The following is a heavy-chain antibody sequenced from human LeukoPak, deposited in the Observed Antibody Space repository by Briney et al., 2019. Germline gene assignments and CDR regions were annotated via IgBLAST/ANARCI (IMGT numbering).Heavy chain of an antibody. J-gene: IGHJ6*02. CDR3: ARPQGYCSGGSCFYYYYGMDV. CDR2: IDPSDSYT. CDR1: GYSFTSYR. V-gene: IGHV5-10-1*01. Sequence: GESLKISCKGSGYSFTSYRISWVRQMPGKGLEWMGRIDPSDSYTNYSPSFQGHVTISADKSISTAYLQWSSLKASDTAMYYCARPQGYCSGGSCFYYYYGMDVWGQGTTVTVSS. D-gene: IGHD2-15*01.